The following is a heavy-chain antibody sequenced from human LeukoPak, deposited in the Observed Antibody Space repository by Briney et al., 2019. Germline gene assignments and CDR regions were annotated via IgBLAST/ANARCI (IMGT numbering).Heavy chain of an antibody. CDR1: GYTFTSYG. Sequence: GASVKVSCKASGYTFTSYGINWVRQATGQGLEWMGWINPKSGGTNYAQKFQGRVTMTRDTSISTAYMDMSSLRSDDTAVYYCARNLWFGESSDAFDMWGQGTMVTVSS. CDR2: INPKSGGT. J-gene: IGHJ3*02. V-gene: IGHV1-2*02. D-gene: IGHD3-10*01. CDR3: ARNLWFGESSDAFDM.